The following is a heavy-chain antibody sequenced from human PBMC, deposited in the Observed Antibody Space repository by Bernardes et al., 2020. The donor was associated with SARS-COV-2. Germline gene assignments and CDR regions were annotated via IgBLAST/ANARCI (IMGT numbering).Heavy chain of an antibody. CDR3: ARSPWANWYFDV. Sequence: SETLSLTCTVSGGSISSSSYYWGWIRHPPGKGLEWIGTISYSGSTYYNPSLKSRVTISVDTSKNQFSLKLSSVTATDTAVYYCARSPWANWYFDVWGRGTLVTVAA. J-gene: IGHJ2*01. CDR1: GGSISSSSYY. D-gene: IGHD5-12*01. V-gene: IGHV4-39*01. CDR2: ISYSGST.